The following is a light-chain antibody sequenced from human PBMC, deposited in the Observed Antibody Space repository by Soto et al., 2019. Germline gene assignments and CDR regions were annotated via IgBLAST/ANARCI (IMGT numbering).Light chain of an antibody. CDR1: QSVSSY. CDR2: DAS. J-gene: IGKJ5*01. CDR3: QQRSNWPQIT. V-gene: IGKV3-11*01. Sequence: EIVLTQSPATLSLSPGERATLSCRASQSVSSYLAWYQQKPGQAPRLLIYDASNRATGIPPRFSGSGSWTDFTLTISSLEPEDFAVYYCQQRSNWPQITFGQGTRLEIK.